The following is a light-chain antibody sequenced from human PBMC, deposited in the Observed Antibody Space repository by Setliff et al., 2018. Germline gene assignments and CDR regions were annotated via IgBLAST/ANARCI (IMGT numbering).Light chain of an antibody. CDR1: NRDIGYYNL. CDR2: EFT. V-gene: IGLV2-23*02. J-gene: IGLJ1*01. Sequence: QSALTQPASVSGSPGQSITISCGGSNRDIGYYNLVSWYQQHPGKAPKLILYEFTKRPSGVSDRFSGSKSGDVASLTISGLQAEDEAEYYCCSYAGADTFVFGGGTRHRP. CDR3: CSYAGADTFV.